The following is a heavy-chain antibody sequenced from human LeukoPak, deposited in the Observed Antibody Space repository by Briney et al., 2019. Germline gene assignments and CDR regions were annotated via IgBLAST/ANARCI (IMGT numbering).Heavy chain of an antibody. V-gene: IGHV4-4*07. Sequence: SGTLSLTCTVSGGSISSYYWSWIRQPAGKGLEWIGRIYTSGSTNYNPSLKSRVTMSVDTSKNQFSLKLSSVTAADTAVYYCARDRGMWVTGTTNWFDPWGQGTLVTVSS. D-gene: IGHD1-7*01. CDR2: IYTSGST. CDR1: GGSISSYY. CDR3: ARDRGMWVTGTTNWFDP. J-gene: IGHJ5*02.